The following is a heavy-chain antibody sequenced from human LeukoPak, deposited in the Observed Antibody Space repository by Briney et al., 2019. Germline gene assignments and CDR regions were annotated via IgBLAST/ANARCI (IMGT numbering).Heavy chain of an antibody. Sequence: GGSLRLSCAASGFTFSSYGMHWVRQAPGKGLEWVAVISYDGSNKYYADSVKGRFTISRDNSKNTLYLQMNSLRAEDTAVYYCAKGGSLDYWGQGTLVTVFS. CDR2: ISYDGSNK. V-gene: IGHV3-30*18. CDR1: GFTFSSYG. D-gene: IGHD3-16*01. CDR3: AKGGSLDY. J-gene: IGHJ4*02.